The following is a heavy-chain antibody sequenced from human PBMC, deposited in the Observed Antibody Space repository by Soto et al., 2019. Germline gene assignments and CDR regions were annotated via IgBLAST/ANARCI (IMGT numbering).Heavy chain of an antibody. CDR2: ISYDGSNK. CDR3: AKDRGCDSDYYYYGMDV. D-gene: IGHD2-21*02. Sequence: PGGSLRLSCAASGFTFSSYGMHWVRQAPGKGLEWVVVISYDGSNKYYADSVKGRFTISRDNSKNTLYLQMNSLRAEDTAVYYCAKDRGCDSDYYYYGMDVSGQGTTVTVSS. V-gene: IGHV3-30*18. J-gene: IGHJ6*02. CDR1: GFTFSSYG.